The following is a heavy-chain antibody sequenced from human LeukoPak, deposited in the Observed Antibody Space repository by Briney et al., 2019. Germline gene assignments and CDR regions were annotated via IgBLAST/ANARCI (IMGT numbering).Heavy chain of an antibody. Sequence: SQTLSLTCAISGDSVSSNSAAWDWIRQSPSRGLEWLGRTYYRSKWYNDYAVSVKSRITINPDTSKNQFSLQLNSVTPEDTAVYYCARQPYSSGWYGDANWFDPWGQGTLVTVSS. CDR3: ARQPYSSGWYGDANWFDP. D-gene: IGHD6-19*01. CDR1: GDSVSSNSAA. J-gene: IGHJ5*02. CDR2: TYYRSKWYN. V-gene: IGHV6-1*01.